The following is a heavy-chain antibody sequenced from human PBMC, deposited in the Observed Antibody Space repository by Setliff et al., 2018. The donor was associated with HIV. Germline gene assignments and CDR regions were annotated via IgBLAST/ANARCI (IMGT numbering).Heavy chain of an antibody. J-gene: IGHJ4*02. V-gene: IGHV4-4*08. CDR1: GGSISDFY. CDR2: VHTSGSS. Sequence: ETLSLTCDVSGGSISDFYWSWIRQSPRWGLEWIGYVHTSGSSNYDLSLKSRTTISVDTSTNQFSLKLTSLTAADTAVYYCVRGGTGWLRGLFDYWGRGILVTVSS. CDR3: VRGGTGWLRGLFDY. D-gene: IGHD5-12*01.